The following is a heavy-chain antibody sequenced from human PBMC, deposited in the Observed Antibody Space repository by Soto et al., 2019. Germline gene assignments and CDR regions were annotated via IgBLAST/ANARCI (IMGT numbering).Heavy chain of an antibody. CDR3: ARAPGGLYSSSWFGFYYGMDV. CDR1: GGSFSGYY. Sequence: SETLSLTCAVYGGSFSGYYWSWIRQPPGKGLEWIGEINHSGSTNYNPSLKSRVTISVDTSKNQFSLKLSSVTAADTAVYYCARAPGGLYSSSWFGFYYGMDVWGQGTTVTVSS. D-gene: IGHD6-13*01. V-gene: IGHV4-34*01. J-gene: IGHJ6*02. CDR2: INHSGST.